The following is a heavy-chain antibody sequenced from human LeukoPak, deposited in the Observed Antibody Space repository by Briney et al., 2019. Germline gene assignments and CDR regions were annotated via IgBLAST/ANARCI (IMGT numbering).Heavy chain of an antibody. V-gene: IGHV4-59*01. D-gene: IGHD2/OR15-2a*01. CDR1: GDSISSYH. CDR2: ISYAGTT. CDR3: ARGRQYLNPFDS. J-gene: IGHJ4*02. Sequence: SETLSLTCTVSGDSISSYHWNWIRQPPGKGLEYIGHISYAGTTNYNPSLKSRVTISLDTSKNQFSLKLNSVTAADTAVYYCARGRQYLNPFDSWGQGTLVTVSS.